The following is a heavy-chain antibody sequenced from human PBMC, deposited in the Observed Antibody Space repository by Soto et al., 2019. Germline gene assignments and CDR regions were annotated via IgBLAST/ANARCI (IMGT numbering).Heavy chain of an antibody. D-gene: IGHD3-10*01. CDR3: AKHWGYGSGSYYNQNFYYFDY. Sequence: GWSLRLSCAASGFTFSSYAMSWVRQAPGKGLEWVSAISGSGGSTYYADSVKGRFTISRDNSKNTLYLQMNSLRAEDTAVYYCAKHWGYGSGSYYNQNFYYFDYWGQGTLVTVSS. CDR2: ISGSGGST. J-gene: IGHJ4*02. V-gene: IGHV3-23*01. CDR1: GFTFSSYA.